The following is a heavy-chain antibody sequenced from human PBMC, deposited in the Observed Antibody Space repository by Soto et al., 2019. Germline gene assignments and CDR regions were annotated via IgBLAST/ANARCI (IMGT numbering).Heavy chain of an antibody. J-gene: IGHJ4*02. CDR1: GYTFTRYY. Sequence: QVQLVQSGAEVKEPGASVKVSCRASGYTFTRYYMHWVRQAPGQGLEWMGIINPSGGDTTYAQKFQGRVTMTSDTSTTTVYMELSGLRSEATAVYYCARDLTREGDYYDRSTYYLDYWGQGTLVTVSS. CDR3: ARDLTREGDYYDRSTYYLDY. CDR2: INPSGGDT. D-gene: IGHD3-22*01. V-gene: IGHV1-46*01.